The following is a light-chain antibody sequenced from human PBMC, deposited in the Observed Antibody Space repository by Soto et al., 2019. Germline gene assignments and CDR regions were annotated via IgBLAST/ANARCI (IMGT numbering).Light chain of an antibody. V-gene: IGLV1-51*01. J-gene: IGLJ2*01. CDR3: GTWDSSLSAVI. CDR2: DNS. CDR1: SSNIGKNY. Sequence: QSVLTQPPSVSAAPGQRVTISCSGSSSNIGKNYVSWYQQLPATAPKLLIYDNSKRPSGIPDRFSGSKSGTSATLGITGLQTGDEADHYCGTWDSSLSAVIFGGGTKLTVL.